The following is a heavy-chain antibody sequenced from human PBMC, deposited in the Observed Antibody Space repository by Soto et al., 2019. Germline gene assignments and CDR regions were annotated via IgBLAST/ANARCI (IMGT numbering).Heavy chain of an antibody. CDR3: ARPYYYDSSGYYSGYYYYGMDV. J-gene: IGHJ6*02. Sequence: SETLSLTCAVSGGSISSGGYSWSWIRQPPGKGLEWIGYIYHSGSTYYNPSLKSRVTISVDRSKNQFSLKLSSVTVADTAVYYCARPYYYDSSGYYSGYYYYGMDVWGQGTSVT. CDR2: IYHSGST. CDR1: GGSISSGGYS. D-gene: IGHD3-22*01. V-gene: IGHV4-30-2*01.